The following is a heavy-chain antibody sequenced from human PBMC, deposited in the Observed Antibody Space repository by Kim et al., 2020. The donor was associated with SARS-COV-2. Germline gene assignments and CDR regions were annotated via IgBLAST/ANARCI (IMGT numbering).Heavy chain of an antibody. J-gene: IGHJ2*01. Sequence: SETLSLTCTVSGGSISSYYWSWIRQPPGKGLEWIGYIYYSGSTNYNPSLKSRVTISVDTSKNQFSLKLSSVTAADTAVYYCARSGVVVAATGGLWYFDLWGRGTLVTVSS. CDR2: IYYSGST. D-gene: IGHD2-15*01. CDR1: GGSISSYY. V-gene: IGHV4-59*01. CDR3: ARSGVVVAATGGLWYFDL.